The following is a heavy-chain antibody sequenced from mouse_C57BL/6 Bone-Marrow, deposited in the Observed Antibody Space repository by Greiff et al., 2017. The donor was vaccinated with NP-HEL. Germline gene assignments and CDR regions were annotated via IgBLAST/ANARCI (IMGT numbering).Heavy chain of an antibody. J-gene: IGHJ3*01. D-gene: IGHD2-3*01. V-gene: IGHV5-4*01. CDR3: AREGDGYSWFAY. CDR2: ISDGGSYT. CDR1: GFTFSSYA. Sequence: EVNLVESGGGLVKPGGSLKLSCAASGFTFSSYAMSWVRQTPEKRLEWVATISDGGSYTYYPDNVKGRFTISRDNAKNNLYLQMSHLKSEDTAMYYCAREGDGYSWFAYWGQGTLVTVSA.